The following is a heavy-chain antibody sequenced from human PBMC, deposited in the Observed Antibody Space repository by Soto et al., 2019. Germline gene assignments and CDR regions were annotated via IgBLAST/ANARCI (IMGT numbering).Heavy chain of an antibody. CDR3: AREQWGFDS. Sequence: QVQLQESGPELVKSSQTLSLTCTVSNGSISTNGHYWTWIRQRPGKGLEWIAYIYYTGNSYYNPSLKSRFTISIDTSKNQFSLTLRSVTAADTGVYYCAREQWGFDSWGQGTLVTVSS. J-gene: IGHJ4*02. D-gene: IGHD6-19*01. CDR2: IYYTGNS. V-gene: IGHV4-31*03. CDR1: NGSISTNGHY.